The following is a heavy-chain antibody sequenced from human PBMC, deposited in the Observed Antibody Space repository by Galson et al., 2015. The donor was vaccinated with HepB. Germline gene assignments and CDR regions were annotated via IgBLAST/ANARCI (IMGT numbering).Heavy chain of an antibody. Sequence: SVKVSCKASGGTFSSYAISWVRQAPGQGLEWMGGIIPIFGTANYAQKFQGRVTITADESTSTAYMELSSLRSEDTAVYYCARDPGQQAQVFYYYYGMDVWGRGTTVTVSS. CDR1: GGTFSSYA. CDR2: IIPIFGTA. J-gene: IGHJ6*02. D-gene: IGHD1-1*01. CDR3: ARDPGQQAQVFYYYYGMDV. V-gene: IGHV1-69*13.